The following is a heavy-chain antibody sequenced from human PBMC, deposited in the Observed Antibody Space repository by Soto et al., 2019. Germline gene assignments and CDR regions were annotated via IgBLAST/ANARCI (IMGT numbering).Heavy chain of an antibody. D-gene: IGHD1-26*01. CDR1: GGSISSDY. V-gene: IGHV4-59*01. Sequence: SETLSLTCTVSGGSISSDYWSWMRQPPGKGLEWIGYIYYSGSTNYNPSLKSRVTISVDTSKNQFSLKLSSVTAADTAVYYCAREGSGSYYHDACDIWGQGTMVTVS. CDR3: AREGSGSYYHDACDI. CDR2: IYYSGST. J-gene: IGHJ3*02.